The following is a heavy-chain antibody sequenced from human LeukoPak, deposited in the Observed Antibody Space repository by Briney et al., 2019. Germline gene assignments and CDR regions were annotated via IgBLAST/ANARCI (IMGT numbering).Heavy chain of an antibody. CDR3: ARVTRLPGLRFLEWSISFDP. J-gene: IGHJ5*02. D-gene: IGHD3-3*01. Sequence: ASVKVSCKASGYTLTSYDINWVRQATGQGLEWMGWMNPNSGNTGYAQKFQGRVTMTRNTSISTAYMKLSSLRSEDTAVYYCARVTRLPGLRFLEWSISFDPWGQGTLVTVSS. V-gene: IGHV1-8*01. CDR1: GYTLTSYD. CDR2: MNPNSGNT.